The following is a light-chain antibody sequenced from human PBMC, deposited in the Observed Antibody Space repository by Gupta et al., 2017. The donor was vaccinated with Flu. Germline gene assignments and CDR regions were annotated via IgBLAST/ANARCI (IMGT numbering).Light chain of an antibody. CDR3: SSYEGSFNQVV. J-gene: IGLJ2*01. CDR2: EVS. V-gene: IGLV2-8*01. CDR1: SSDVGGYDY. Sequence: QSALTQPPSASGSPGQSVTISCTGTSSDVGGYDYVSWYQHHPGKAPKLVISEVSKRPSGVPDRFSGSKSGNTASLTVSGLQAEDEADYFCSSYEGSFNQVVFGGGTKLTVL.